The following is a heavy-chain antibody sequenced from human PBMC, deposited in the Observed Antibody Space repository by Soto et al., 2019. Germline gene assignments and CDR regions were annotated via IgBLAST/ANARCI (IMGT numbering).Heavy chain of an antibody. CDR1: GFTFSSYA. J-gene: IGHJ4*02. CDR3: AKDPESGIGNCPDH. V-gene: IGHV3-23*01. Sequence: GGSLRLSCAASGFTFSSYAMSWVRQAPGKGLEWVSAISGSGGSTYYADSVKGRFTISRDNSKNTLYLQMNSLRAEDTAVYYCAKDPESGIGNCPDHWGQGTLVTVSS. D-gene: IGHD1-1*01. CDR2: ISGSGGST.